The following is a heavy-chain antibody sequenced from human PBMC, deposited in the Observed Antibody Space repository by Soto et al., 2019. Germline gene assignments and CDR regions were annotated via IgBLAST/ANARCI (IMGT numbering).Heavy chain of an antibody. CDR1: GGSISSSSYY. J-gene: IGHJ5*02. Sequence: SETLSLTCTVSGGSISSSSYYWGWIRQPPGKGLEWIGSIYYSGSTYYNPSLKSRVTISVDTSKNQFSLKLSSVTAADTAVYYCARRLGGYDILTGYYNYWFDHWGQGTMVTVSS. V-gene: IGHV4-39*01. CDR2: IYYSGST. D-gene: IGHD3-9*01. CDR3: ARRLGGYDILTGYYNYWFDH.